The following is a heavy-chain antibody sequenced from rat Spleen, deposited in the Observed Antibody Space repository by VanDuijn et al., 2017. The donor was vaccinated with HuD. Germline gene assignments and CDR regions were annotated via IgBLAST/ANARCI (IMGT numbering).Heavy chain of an antibody. CDR1: GFTFNNYW. D-gene: IGHD1-6*01. CDR2: ITNTGGST. J-gene: IGHJ2*01. Sequence: EVQLVESGGGLVQPGRSLKLSCVASGFTFNNYWMTWIRQAPGKGLEWVASITNTGGSTYYPDSVKGRFTISRDNAKSTLYLQMNSLRSEDTATYYCTRDRSILRIITTRFDYWGQGVMVTVSS. V-gene: IGHV5-31*01. CDR3: TRDRSILRIITTRFDY.